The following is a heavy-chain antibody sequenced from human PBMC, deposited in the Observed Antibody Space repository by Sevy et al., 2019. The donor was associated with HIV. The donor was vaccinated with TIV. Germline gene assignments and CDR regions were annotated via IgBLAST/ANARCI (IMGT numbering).Heavy chain of an antibody. CDR3: ATDFWAFNYYYYYGMDV. Sequence: SETLSLTCAVYGGSFSGYYWSWIRQPPGKGLEWIGEINHSGRTNYNPSLKSRVTISVDTSKNQFSLKLSSVTAADTAVYYCATDFWAFNYYYYYGMDVWGQGTTVTVSS. D-gene: IGHD3-3*01. CDR2: INHSGRT. CDR1: GGSFSGYY. J-gene: IGHJ6*02. V-gene: IGHV4-34*01.